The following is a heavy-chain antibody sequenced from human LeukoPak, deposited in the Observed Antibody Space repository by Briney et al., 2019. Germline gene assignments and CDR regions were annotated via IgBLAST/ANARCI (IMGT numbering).Heavy chain of an antibody. CDR3: AKRVPYSSRWPHFDY. Sequence: QPGTSLRLSCTASGFTFSTYGMHWVRQAPGRGLEWLARIWNDGSNKYYADSVKGRFTISRDNSKNTLYLQMNSLRVEDTAVYYCAKRVPYSSRWPHFDYWGQGTLVTVSS. D-gene: IGHD6-13*01. CDR1: GFTFSTYG. CDR2: IWNDGSNK. V-gene: IGHV3-33*06. J-gene: IGHJ4*02.